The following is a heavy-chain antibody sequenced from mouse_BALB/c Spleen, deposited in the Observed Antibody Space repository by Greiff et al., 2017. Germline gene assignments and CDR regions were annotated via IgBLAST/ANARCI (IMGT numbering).Heavy chain of an antibody. CDR3: TRCYGYWYFDV. Sequence: QVQLQQPGAELVRPGASVKLSCKASGYTFTSYWINWVKQRPGQGLEWIGNIYPSDSYTNYNQKFKDKATLTVDKSSSTAYMQLSSPTSEDSAVYYCTRCYGYWYFDVWGAGTTVTVSS. CDR1: GYTFTSYW. D-gene: IGHD1-1*01. J-gene: IGHJ1*01. CDR2: IYPSDSYT. V-gene: IGHV1-69*02.